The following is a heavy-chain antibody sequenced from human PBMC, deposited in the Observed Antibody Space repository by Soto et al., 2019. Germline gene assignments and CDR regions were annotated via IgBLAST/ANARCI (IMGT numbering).Heavy chain of an antibody. J-gene: IGHJ6*02. CDR1: GYTFTNYG. Sequence: ASVKVSCKASGYTFTNYGISWVRQAPGQGLEWIGWISAYNGKIDYAQKVQGRITMTTDTSTSTAFMELRSLRSDDTAVYYCARETIPRMYYYGTAVWGQGTTVTVS. V-gene: IGHV1-18*01. CDR2: ISAYNGKI. D-gene: IGHD3-16*01. CDR3: ARETIPRMYYYGTAV.